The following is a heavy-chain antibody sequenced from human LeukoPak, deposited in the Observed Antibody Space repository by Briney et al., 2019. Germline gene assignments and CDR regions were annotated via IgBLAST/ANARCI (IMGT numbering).Heavy chain of an antibody. V-gene: IGHV1-2*02. J-gene: IGHJ6*03. CDR2: ISAYSGGT. D-gene: IGHD6-13*01. CDR3: ARQLLAGHGYYYYYYMDV. Sequence: ASVKVSCKASGYTFTSYGISWVRQAPGQGLEWMGWISAYSGGTNYAQKFQGRVTMTRDTSISTAYMELSRLRSDDTAVYYCARQLLAGHGYYYYYYMDVWGKGTTVTVSS. CDR1: GYTFTSYG.